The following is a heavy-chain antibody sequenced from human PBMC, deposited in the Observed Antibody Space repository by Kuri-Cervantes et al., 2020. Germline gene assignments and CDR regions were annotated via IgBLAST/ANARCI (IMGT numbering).Heavy chain of an antibody. Sequence: ASVKVSCKASGYTFTSYYMYWVRQAPGQGLEWMGWMNPNSGNTGYAQKFQGRVTMTRNTSISTAYMELSSLRSEDTAVYYCARRVWGYYYYYMDVWGKGTTVTAP. J-gene: IGHJ6*03. V-gene: IGHV1-8*02. CDR3: ARRVWGYYYYYMDV. D-gene: IGHD7-27*01. CDR2: MNPNSGNT. CDR1: GYTFTSYY.